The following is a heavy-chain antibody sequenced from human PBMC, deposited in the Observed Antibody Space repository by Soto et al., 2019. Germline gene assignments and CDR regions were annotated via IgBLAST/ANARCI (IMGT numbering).Heavy chain of an antibody. D-gene: IGHD3-3*01. CDR2: ISSSSSYI. J-gene: IGHJ4*02. V-gene: IGHV3-21*01. CDR3: ARDEGFLEWLLYAFDY. CDR1: GFTFSSYS. Sequence: EVQLVESGGGLVKPGGSLRLSCAASGFTFSSYSMNWVRQAPGKGLEWVSSISSSSSYIYYADSVKGRFTISRDNAKNSLYLQMNSLRAEDTAVYYCARDEGFLEWLLYAFDYWGQGTLVTVSS.